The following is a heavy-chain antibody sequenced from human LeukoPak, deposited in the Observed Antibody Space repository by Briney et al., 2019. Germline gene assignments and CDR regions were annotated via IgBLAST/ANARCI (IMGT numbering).Heavy chain of an antibody. CDR3: ARGSPIVVVVAATHDMVDAFDI. J-gene: IGHJ3*02. CDR1: GGSFSGYY. CDR2: INHSGST. Sequence: SETLSLTCAVYGGSFSGYYWSWIRQPLGKGPEWIGEINHSGSTNYNPSLKSRVTISVDTSKNQFSLKLSSVTAADTAVYYCARGSPIVVVVAATHDMVDAFDIWGQGTMVTVSS. D-gene: IGHD2-15*01. V-gene: IGHV4-34*01.